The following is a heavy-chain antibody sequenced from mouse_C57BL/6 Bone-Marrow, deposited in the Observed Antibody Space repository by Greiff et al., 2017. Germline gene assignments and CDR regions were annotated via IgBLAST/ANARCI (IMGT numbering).Heavy chain of an antibody. V-gene: IGHV1-64*01. J-gene: IGHJ2*01. CDR1: GYTFTSYW. CDR2: IHPNSGST. CDR3: AFYYYGSSRYYFDY. Sequence: QVQLQQPGAELVKPGASVKLSCKASGYTFTSYWMHWVKQRPGQGLEWIGMIHPNSGSTNYNEKFKSKATLTVDKSSSTAYMQLSSLTSEDSAVYYCAFYYYGSSRYYFDYWGQGTTLTVSS. D-gene: IGHD1-1*01.